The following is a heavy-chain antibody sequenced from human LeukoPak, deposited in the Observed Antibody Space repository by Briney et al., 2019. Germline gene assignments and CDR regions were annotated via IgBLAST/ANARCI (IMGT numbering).Heavy chain of an antibody. CDR3: ATVGSGNTYGYGDY. V-gene: IGHV3-66*01. CDR1: GLTVSTNY. Sequence: GGALRLSCAAPGLTVSTNYMSWVRQAPGKGLGGVSVFYNGINTYYADSVKGRFTTSRDNSKNTLYLQMNSLRVEDTAVYFCATVGSGNTYGYGDYWGQGTLVTVSS. CDR2: FYNGINT. J-gene: IGHJ4*02. D-gene: IGHD5-18*01.